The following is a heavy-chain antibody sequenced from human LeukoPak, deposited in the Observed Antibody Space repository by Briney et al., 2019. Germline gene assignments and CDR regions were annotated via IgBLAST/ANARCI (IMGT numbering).Heavy chain of an antibody. CDR1: GESFSGYY. CDR2: INHSGST. D-gene: IGHD4-17*01. V-gene: IGHV4-34*01. CDR3: ATLRSGHYYYTMDV. J-gene: IGHJ6*03. Sequence: SETLSLTCAVYGESFSGYYWSWIRQPPGKGLEWIGEINHSGSTNYNPSLKSRVTISVDTSKNQFSLKMTSVTAADTAVYYCATLRSGHYYYTMDVWGKGTTVTVSS.